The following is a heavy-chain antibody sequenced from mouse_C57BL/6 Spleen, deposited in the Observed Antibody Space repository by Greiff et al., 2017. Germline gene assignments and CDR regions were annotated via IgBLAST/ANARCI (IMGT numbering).Heavy chain of an antibody. D-gene: IGHD3-2*02. CDR3: ARTQLRLRDYFDY. V-gene: IGHV1-80*01. CDR1: GYAFSSYW. J-gene: IGHJ2*01. CDR2: IYPGDGDT. Sequence: QVQLKQSGAELVKPGASVKISCKASGYAFSSYWMNWVKQRPGKGLEWIGQIYPGDGDTNYNGKFKGKATLTADKSSSTAYMQLSSLTSEDSAVYFCARTQLRLRDYFDYWGQGTTLTVSS.